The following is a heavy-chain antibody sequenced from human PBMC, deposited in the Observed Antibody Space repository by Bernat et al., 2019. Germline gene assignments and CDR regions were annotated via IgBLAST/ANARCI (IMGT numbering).Heavy chain of an antibody. J-gene: IGHJ4*02. D-gene: IGHD3-3*02. V-gene: IGHV3-33*06. CDR2: IWGDGSKK. Sequence: QVQLVESGGGVVQAGRSLRLSCAASGYTFSKSGMHWVRQAPGKGLEWVAVIWGDGSKKFDADSVKGRFSISKDDSKNMLYLQMNSLTAEDTAVYYCAKGTSGAGDFDYWGQGALVTVSS. CDR1: GYTFSKSG. CDR3: AKGTSGAGDFDY.